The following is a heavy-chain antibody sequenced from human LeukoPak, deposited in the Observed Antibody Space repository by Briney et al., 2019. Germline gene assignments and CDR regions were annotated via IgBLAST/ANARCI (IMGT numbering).Heavy chain of an antibody. D-gene: IGHD3-3*01. CDR1: GYTLTELS. CDR3: ARDLGLRGGVVTSSYYYYYYGMDV. V-gene: IGHV1-24*01. J-gene: IGHJ6*02. Sequence: ASVKVSCKVSGYTLTELSMHWVRQAPGKGLEWMGGFDPEDGETIYAQKFQGRVTMTEDTSTDTAYMELSSLRSDDTAVYYCARDLGLRGGVVTSSYYYYYYGMDVWGQGTTVTVSS. CDR2: FDPEDGET.